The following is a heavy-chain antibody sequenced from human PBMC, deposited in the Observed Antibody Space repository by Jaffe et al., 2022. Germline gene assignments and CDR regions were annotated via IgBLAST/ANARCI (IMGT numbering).Heavy chain of an antibody. V-gene: IGHV4-34*01. D-gene: IGHD6-13*01. CDR1: GGSVRGYY. J-gene: IGHJ6*03. Sequence: QVQLHEWGAGPLRPSETLSLTCTVSGGSVRGYYWSWIRQSPGKGLEWIGEVDHRGNPTYIPTLRSRLTLSVDTSKKELSLILKSVTAADTAVYFCAKGRAAGGYDYYYLDVWGKGATVTVSS. CDR2: VDHRGNP. CDR3: AKGRAAGGYDYYYLDV.